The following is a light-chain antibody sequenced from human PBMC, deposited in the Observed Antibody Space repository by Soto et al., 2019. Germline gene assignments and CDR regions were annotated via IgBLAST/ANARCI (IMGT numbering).Light chain of an antibody. CDR3: SSYTSSNTPYV. CDR2: EVT. Sequence: QSVLTQPASVSGSPGLSITISCTGSSSDVGAYNFVSWYQPHPGKAPQLILYEVTTRPSGVSSRFSGSKSGNTASLTISGLQADDEAIYYCSSYTSSNTPYVFGAGTKGTVL. V-gene: IGLV2-14*01. J-gene: IGLJ1*01. CDR1: SSDVGAYNF.